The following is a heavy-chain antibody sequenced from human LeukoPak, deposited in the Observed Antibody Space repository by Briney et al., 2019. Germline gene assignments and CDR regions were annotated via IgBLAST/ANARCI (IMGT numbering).Heavy chain of an antibody. CDR1: GFTFSSYS. D-gene: IGHD6-19*01. CDR3: ARGQWLDHAFDI. Sequence: GGSLRLSCAASGFTFSSYSMNWVRQAPGKVLEWVSYISSSSSTIYYADSVKGRFTISRDNAKNSLYLQMNSLRAEDTAVYYCARGQWLDHAFDIWGQGTMVTVSS. CDR2: ISSSSSTI. V-gene: IGHV3-48*01. J-gene: IGHJ3*02.